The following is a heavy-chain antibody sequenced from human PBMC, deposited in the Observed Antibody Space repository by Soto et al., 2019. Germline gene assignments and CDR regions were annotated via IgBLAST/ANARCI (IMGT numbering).Heavy chain of an antibody. J-gene: IGHJ5*02. CDR1: GFTFSSYA. Sequence: QVQLVESGGGVVQPGRSLRLSCAASGFTFSSYAMHWVRQAPGKGMEWVAVISYDGSNKYYADSVKGRFTISRDNSKNTLYLQMNSLRADDTAVYYCARGQVVVAATSSWFDPWGQGTLVTVSS. V-gene: IGHV3-30-3*01. CDR3: ARGQVVVAATSSWFDP. CDR2: ISYDGSNK. D-gene: IGHD2-15*01.